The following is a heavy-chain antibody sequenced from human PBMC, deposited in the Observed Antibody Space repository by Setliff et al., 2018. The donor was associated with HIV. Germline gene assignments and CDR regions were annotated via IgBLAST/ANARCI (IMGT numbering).Heavy chain of an antibody. V-gene: IGHV1-18*01. Sequence: ASVKVSCKASGYTFSNYGITWVRQAPGQGLEWMGWITSYNGNTNYAKKFKGRVTMTTDTSTSIAYMELKSLRSEGTAVYYCARDRGVYCISSSCYSPVDAFDIWGQGTMVTVSS. CDR1: GYTFSNYG. CDR2: ITSYNGNT. CDR3: ARDRGVYCISSSCYSPVDAFDI. J-gene: IGHJ3*02. D-gene: IGHD2-2*01.